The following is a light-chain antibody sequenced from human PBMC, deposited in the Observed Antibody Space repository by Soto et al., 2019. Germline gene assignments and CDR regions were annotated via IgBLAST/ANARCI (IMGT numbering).Light chain of an antibody. J-gene: IGKJ5*01. Sequence: EIVLTQSPATLSLSPGERATLSCRASQTFSSHLAWYQQKPGQALRLLIYDASKRATGIPARFSGRGSGTDFTLPISSLEPEDFAVYYCQQRSNWPPVITFGQGTRLEIK. V-gene: IGKV3-11*01. CDR3: QQRSNWPPVIT. CDR2: DAS. CDR1: QTFSSH.